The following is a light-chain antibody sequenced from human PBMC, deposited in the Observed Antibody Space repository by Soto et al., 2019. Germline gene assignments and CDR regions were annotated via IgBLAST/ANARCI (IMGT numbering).Light chain of an antibody. CDR2: TAS. J-gene: IGKJ4*01. Sequence: AILITHSPYLYEASTGDIVTLTCLASQGISSCLAWYQQKPGKAPKLLIYTASTLQSGVPSRFSGSGSGTEFTLTISSLQPDDFATYYCQHHNSYSLAFGGGTKVDIK. CDR1: QGISSC. V-gene: IGKV1-8*01. CDR3: QHHNSYSLA.